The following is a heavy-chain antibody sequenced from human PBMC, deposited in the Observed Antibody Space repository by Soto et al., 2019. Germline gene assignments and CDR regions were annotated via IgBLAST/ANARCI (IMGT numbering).Heavy chain of an antibody. Sequence: QVQLVQSGAEVKKPGSSVKVSCKASGGTFSSYAISWVRQAPGQGLEWMGGIIPIFGTANYAPKFQVRVTINADESTTAAYIGLSSLRSEDTAVYYCANVSSSLSSHYYYYYGMDVWGEGTTVTVSS. D-gene: IGHD2-2*01. CDR3: ANVSSSLSSHYYYYYGMDV. V-gene: IGHV1-69*01. J-gene: IGHJ6*04. CDR1: GGTFSSYA. CDR2: IIPIFGTA.